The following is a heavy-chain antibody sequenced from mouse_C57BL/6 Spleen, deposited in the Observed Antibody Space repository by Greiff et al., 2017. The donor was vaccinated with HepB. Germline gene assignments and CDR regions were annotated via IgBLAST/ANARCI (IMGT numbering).Heavy chain of an antibody. J-gene: IGHJ4*01. Sequence: VQLQQSGAELVKPGASVKISCKASGYAFSSYWMNWVKQRPGKGLEWIGQIYPGDGDTNYNGKFTGKATLTADKSSSTAYMQLSILTSEGSAVYFCASGGARYYGSSYAIDYWGQGTSVTVSS. V-gene: IGHV1-80*01. CDR1: GYAFSSYW. CDR3: ASGGARYYGSSYAIDY. D-gene: IGHD1-1*01. CDR2: IYPGDGDT.